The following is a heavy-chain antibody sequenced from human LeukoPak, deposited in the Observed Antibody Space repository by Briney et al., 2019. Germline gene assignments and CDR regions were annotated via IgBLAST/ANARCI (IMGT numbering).Heavy chain of an antibody. CDR1: GGTFSSYA. V-gene: IGHV1-69*05. CDR3: ARRVRSVAGKEDWFDP. D-gene: IGHD6-19*01. Sequence: GSSVKVSFKASGGTFSSYAISWVRQAPGQGLEWMGGIIPIFGTANYAQKFQGRVTITTDEYTSTAYMELRSLRSEDTALYYCARRVRSVAGKEDWFDPWGQGTLVTVSS. CDR2: IIPIFGTA. J-gene: IGHJ5*02.